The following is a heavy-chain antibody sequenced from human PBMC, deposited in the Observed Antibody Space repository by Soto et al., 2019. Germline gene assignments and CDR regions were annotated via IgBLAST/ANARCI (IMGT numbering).Heavy chain of an antibody. Sequence: PGESLKISCRTSGYNFTSYWIAWVRQMPGKGLEWMGIIFPSDSDTRYSPSFQGQVTISADRSTSTVFLQWASLKASDTAVYFCARKDKSGYFNSFPPWGQGRLLTVS. CDR3: ARKDKSGYFNSFPP. J-gene: IGHJ5*02. D-gene: IGHD3-22*01. CDR2: IFPSDSDT. CDR1: GYNFTSYW. V-gene: IGHV5-51*01.